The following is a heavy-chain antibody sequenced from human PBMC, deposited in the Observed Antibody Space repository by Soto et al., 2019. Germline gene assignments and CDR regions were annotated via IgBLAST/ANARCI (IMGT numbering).Heavy chain of an antibody. CDR1: GFTFSSYS. Sequence: PGGSLRLSCAASGFTFSSYSMNWVRQAPGKGLERVSSFSSSSSYIYYADSVKGRFTISRDYAKNSLYLQMNSLRAEDTAVYYCARQGYGDPIAFDYWGQGTLVTVSS. V-gene: IGHV3-21*01. J-gene: IGHJ4*02. CDR2: FSSSSSYI. CDR3: ARQGYGDPIAFDY. D-gene: IGHD4-17*01.